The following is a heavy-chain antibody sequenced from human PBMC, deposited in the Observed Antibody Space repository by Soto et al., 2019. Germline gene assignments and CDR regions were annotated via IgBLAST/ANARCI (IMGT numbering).Heavy chain of an antibody. V-gene: IGHV3-23*01. CDR1: GFTFSNYA. D-gene: IGHD3-10*01. CDR3: AKDCYF. CDR2: ISGSGATT. Sequence: PGGSLRLSCAAYGFTFSNYAMSWVRQAPGKGLEWVSAISGSGATTYYADSVKGRFTISRDNSKDTLYLQIHSLRAEDTAVYYCAKDCYFWGQGTLVTVSS. J-gene: IGHJ4*02.